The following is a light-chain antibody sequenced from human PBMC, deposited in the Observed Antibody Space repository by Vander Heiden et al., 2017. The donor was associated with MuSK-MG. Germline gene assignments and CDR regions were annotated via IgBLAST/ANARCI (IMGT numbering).Light chain of an antibody. V-gene: IGLV3-1*01. CDR1: KLGDKY. J-gene: IGLJ1*01. CDR2: QDS. Sequence: SYELTQSPSVSVSPGQTASITCPGDKLGDKYACWYQQKPGQFPVLVIYQDSKRPSGIPERFSGSNSGNTATLTISGTQAMDEADYYCQAWDSSTAVFGTGTKVTVL. CDR3: QAWDSSTAV.